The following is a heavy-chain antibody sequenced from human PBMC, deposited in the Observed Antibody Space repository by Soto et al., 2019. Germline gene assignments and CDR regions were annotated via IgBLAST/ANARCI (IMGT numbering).Heavy chain of an antibody. CDR1: GFSLSKARMG. Sequence: QVTLKESGPVLVKPTETLTLTCSVSGFSLSKARMGVSWIRQPPGKALEWLAHIFWNDERSYNTSLKSRLTRCRDTSNSEVVRTKTRLYPVGRGTCVCTQTLREGRPISNFNSRAHGTPVPV. CDR2: IFWNDER. CDR3: TQTLREGRPISNFNS. D-gene: IGHD1-26*01. V-gene: IGHV2-26*01. J-gene: IGHJ4*03.